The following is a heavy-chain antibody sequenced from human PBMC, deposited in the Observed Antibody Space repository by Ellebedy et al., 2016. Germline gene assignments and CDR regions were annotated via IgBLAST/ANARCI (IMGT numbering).Heavy chain of an antibody. D-gene: IGHD6-13*01. CDR1: GYTFTGYY. CDR2: INPNSGGT. Sequence: ASVKVSCKASGYTFTGYYMHWVRQAPGQGLEWMGWINPNSGGTNYAQKFQGWVTMTRDTSISTAYMELSRLRSDDTAVYYCARGATDSQQLAAYYFDYWGQGTLVTVSS. J-gene: IGHJ4*02. CDR3: ARGATDSQQLAAYYFDY. V-gene: IGHV1-2*04.